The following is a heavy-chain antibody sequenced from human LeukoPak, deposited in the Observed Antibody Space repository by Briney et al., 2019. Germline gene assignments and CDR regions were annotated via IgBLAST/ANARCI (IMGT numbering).Heavy chain of an antibody. Sequence: SETLSLTCTVSGGSISSYYWSWIRHPPGKGLEWIGYIYYSGSTNYNPSLKSRVTISVDTSKNQFSLKLSSVTAADTAVYYCARRGSNHPSFHGFDPWGQGTLVTVSS. D-gene: IGHD4-11*01. CDR1: GGSISSYY. CDR2: IYYSGST. V-gene: IGHV4-59*01. CDR3: ARRGSNHPSFHGFDP. J-gene: IGHJ5*02.